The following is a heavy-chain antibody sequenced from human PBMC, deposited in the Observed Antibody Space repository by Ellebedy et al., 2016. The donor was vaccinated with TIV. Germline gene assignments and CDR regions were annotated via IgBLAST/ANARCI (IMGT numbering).Heavy chain of an antibody. CDR2: INHSGST. CDR3: ARGYSYSSGWYNPMGNWFDP. Sequence: SETLSLXXAVYGGSFSGYYWSWIRQPPGKGLEWIGEINHSGSTNYNPSLKSRVTISVDTSKNQFSLKLSSVTAADTAVYYCARGYSYSSGWYNPMGNWFDPWGQGTLVTVSS. CDR1: GGSFSGYY. D-gene: IGHD6-19*01. V-gene: IGHV4-34*01. J-gene: IGHJ5*02.